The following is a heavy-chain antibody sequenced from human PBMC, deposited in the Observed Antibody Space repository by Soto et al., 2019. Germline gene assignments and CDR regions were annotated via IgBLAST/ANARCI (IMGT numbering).Heavy chain of an antibody. J-gene: IGHJ3*01. V-gene: IGHV1-18*01. CDR2: VSAYNVDT. Sequence: QAQLVQSGAEVKKPGASVKVSCKASGYTFTSYGINWVRQAPGHGLEWLGWVSAYNVDTNYEQKVQGRVTMTTDLSTNTAYMELRSLRYDDTAVYYCADGLTWGQGTLVTVSS. D-gene: IGHD7-27*01. CDR3: ADGLT. CDR1: GYTFTSYG.